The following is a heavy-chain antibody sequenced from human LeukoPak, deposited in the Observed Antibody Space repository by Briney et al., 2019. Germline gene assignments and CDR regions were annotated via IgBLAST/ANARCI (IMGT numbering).Heavy chain of an antibody. D-gene: IGHD6-13*01. CDR1: GSPASTNY. CDR3: AKGLGRSSWLGIGDY. V-gene: IGHV3-53*05. CDR2: IYSGGST. Sequence: GGSLGPSCQPSGSPASTNYMGWVRPAPGKGLEWVSVIYSGGSTYYADSVKGRFTVSRDNAKNSLYLQMNSLRAEDTALYYCAKGLGRSSWLGIGDYWGQGTLVSVSS. J-gene: IGHJ4*02.